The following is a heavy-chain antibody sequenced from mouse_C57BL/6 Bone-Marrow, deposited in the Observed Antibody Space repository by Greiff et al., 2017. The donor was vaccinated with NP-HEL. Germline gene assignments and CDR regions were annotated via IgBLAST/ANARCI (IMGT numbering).Heavy chain of an antibody. Sequence: VQLQQSGPGLVQPSQSLSITCTVSGFSLTSYGVHWVRQSPGKGLEWLGVIWSGGSTDYNAAFISSLSISKDNSKSQVFFKMNSLQADDTAIYYCARNNYSNGWFAYWGQGTLVTVSA. V-gene: IGHV2-2*01. J-gene: IGHJ3*01. CDR3: ARNNYSNGWFAY. CDR1: GFSLTSYG. D-gene: IGHD2-5*01. CDR2: IWSGGST.